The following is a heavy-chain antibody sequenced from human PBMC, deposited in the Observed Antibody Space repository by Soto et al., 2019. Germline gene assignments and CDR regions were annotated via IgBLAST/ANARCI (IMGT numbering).Heavy chain of an antibody. D-gene: IGHD2-15*01. V-gene: IGHV6-1*01. CDR2: TYYRSKWHY. J-gene: IGHJ4*02. CDR1: GDSVSSNYAT. CDR3: ARDYLVSPHRVIDE. Sequence: SQTLSLTCVISGDSVSSNYATWNWIRQSPSRGLEWLGRTYYRSKWHYEYAVFVQSRISIDPDTSKNQFSLQLNSVTLDYTAVYYCARDYLVSPHRVIDEWGQGTLVT.